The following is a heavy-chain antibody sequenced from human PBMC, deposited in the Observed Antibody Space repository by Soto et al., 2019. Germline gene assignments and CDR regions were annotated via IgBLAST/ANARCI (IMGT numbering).Heavy chain of an antibody. J-gene: IGHJ3*02. CDR3: ARDSPQIHPSFFDI. Sequence: QVQLQESGPGLVKPSQTLSLTCTVSGGSISGGGYYWGWIRQHPGKGLEWIGYIYYSGSTYYNPSLKSRVTISVDTSKNQFSLKLSSVTAADTAVYYCARDSPQIHPSFFDIWGQGTMVTVSS. CDR1: GGSISGGGYY. CDR2: IYYSGST. V-gene: IGHV4-31*03.